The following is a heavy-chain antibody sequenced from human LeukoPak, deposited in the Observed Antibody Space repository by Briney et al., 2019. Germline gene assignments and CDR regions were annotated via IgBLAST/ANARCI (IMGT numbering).Heavy chain of an antibody. V-gene: IGHV4-61*08. CDR2: IYYSGST. CDR3: ARVLGSIYGVDAFDI. D-gene: IGHD3-16*01. CDR1: GASVSSGGYS. Sequence: ASETLSLTCTVSGASVSSGGYSWSWIRQPPGKGLEWIGYIYYSGSTNYNPSLKSRVTISVDTSKNQFSLKLSSVTAADTAVYYCARVLGSIYGVDAFDIWGQGTMVTVSS. J-gene: IGHJ3*02.